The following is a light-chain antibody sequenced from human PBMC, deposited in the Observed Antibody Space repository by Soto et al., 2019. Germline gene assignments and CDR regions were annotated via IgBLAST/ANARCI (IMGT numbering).Light chain of an antibody. CDR3: QQYGSSPGT. J-gene: IGKJ1*01. CDR1: QSVSSSY. Sequence: EIVLTQSPGTLSLSPGERATLSCRASQSVSSSYLAWYQQKPGQAPRLLIYGASSMATGIPDRFSGSGSGTDFTLTISRLEPEDLAVYYCQQYGSSPGTFGQGTKVEIK. V-gene: IGKV3-20*01. CDR2: GAS.